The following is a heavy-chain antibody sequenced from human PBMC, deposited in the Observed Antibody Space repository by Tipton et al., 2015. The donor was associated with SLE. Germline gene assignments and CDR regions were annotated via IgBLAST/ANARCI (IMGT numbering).Heavy chain of an antibody. CDR3: AREFLNPVTIVNYYFDL. CDR2: IYTNENT. J-gene: IGHJ2*01. V-gene: IGHV4-4*07. Sequence: TLSLTCTVSGGSLSSYYCRWIRQPAGGGLEWIGRIYTNENTNDNPSLKSRVTMSVDTSKNHVPLKLISVTAADTAVYYCAREFLNPVTIVNYYFDLWGRGTLVTVSS. D-gene: IGHD4-11*01. CDR1: GGSLSSYY.